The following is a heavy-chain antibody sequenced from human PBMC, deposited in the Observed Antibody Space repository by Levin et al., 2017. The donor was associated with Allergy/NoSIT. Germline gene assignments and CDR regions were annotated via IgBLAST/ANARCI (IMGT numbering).Heavy chain of an antibody. D-gene: IGHD1-7*01. CDR1: EFTFSNAW. V-gene: IGHV3-15*01. Sequence: PSETLSLTCAASEFTFSNAWMTWVRQAPGKGLEWVGLIKTKTDGDTTDYAAPVKGRFTISRDDSKNMLYLQMNSLKTEDTGVYYCTTQYNWNYGDFWGLGTLVTVSS. J-gene: IGHJ4*02. CDR2: IKTKTDGDTT. CDR3: TTQYNWNYGDF.